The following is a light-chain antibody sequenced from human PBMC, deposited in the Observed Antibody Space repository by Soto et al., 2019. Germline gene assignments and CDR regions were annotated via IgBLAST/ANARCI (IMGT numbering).Light chain of an antibody. J-gene: IGKJ3*01. CDR3: QQYGSSPFT. CDR2: GAS. V-gene: IGKV3-20*01. CDR1: QSVSSSY. Sequence: EIVLTQSPCTLSMSPGERATLSCRASQSVSSSYLAWYQQTPGQAPRLLIYGASSRATGIPDRFSGSGSGTDFTLTISRLEPEDFAVYYCQQYGSSPFTFGPGTKVDIK.